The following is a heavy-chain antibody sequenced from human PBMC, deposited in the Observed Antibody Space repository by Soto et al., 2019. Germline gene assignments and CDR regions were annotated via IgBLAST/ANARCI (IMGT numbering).Heavy chain of an antibody. J-gene: IGHJ6*02. CDR2: ISGSGGST. V-gene: IGHV3-23*01. CDR3: AKDGTAGATSTYYYYGMDV. D-gene: IGHD6-19*01. CDR1: GFTFSSYS. Sequence: PGGSLRLSCAASGFTFSSYSMNWVRQAPGKWLEWVSAISGSGGSTYYADSVKGRFTISRDNSKNTLYLQMNSLRAEDTAVYYCAKDGTAGATSTYYYYGMDVWGQGTTVNVSS.